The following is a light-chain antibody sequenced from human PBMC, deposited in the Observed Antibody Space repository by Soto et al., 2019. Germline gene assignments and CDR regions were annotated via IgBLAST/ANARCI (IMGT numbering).Light chain of an antibody. CDR2: GAS. Sequence: EIVLSQAPATPSLSPGEIATLSCSASQSVSSYLAWYQQKPGQAPRLLIYGASTRATGTPARFSGSRSGTEFTLTISSLQSEDFAVYYCQQYSSWPPLNFGGGTKVDIK. V-gene: IGKV3-15*01. CDR3: QQYSSWPPLN. CDR1: QSVSSY. J-gene: IGKJ4*01.